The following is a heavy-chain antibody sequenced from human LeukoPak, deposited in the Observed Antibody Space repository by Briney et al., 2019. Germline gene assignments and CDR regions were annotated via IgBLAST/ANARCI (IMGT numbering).Heavy chain of an antibody. V-gene: IGHV3-23*01. CDR3: GKEVDGASGTKIGYFQH. D-gene: IGHD1-26*01. CDR1: GFTFSNFA. Sequence: GGSLRLSCAASGFTFSNFAMSWVRQAPGKGLDWVSGISDSGGSTFYADSVKGRFTISRDNSKKMLYLQMNSLRVEDTAVYYCGKEVDGASGTKIGYFQHWGQGTLVIVSP. J-gene: IGHJ1*01. CDR2: ISDSGGST.